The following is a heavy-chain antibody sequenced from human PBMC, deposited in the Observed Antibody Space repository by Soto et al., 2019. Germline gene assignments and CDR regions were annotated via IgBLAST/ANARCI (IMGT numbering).Heavy chain of an antibody. CDR1: GYTFTSYG. CDR2: ISAYNGNT. CDR3: ARGGYSSTWSNLLDRSGLDV. V-gene: IGHV1-18*01. D-gene: IGHD6-13*01. Sequence: ASVKVSCKASGYTFTSYGISWVRQAPGQGLEWMGWISAYNGNTNYAQKLQGRVTITADTSTYTAYMELSGLRSGDTAVYYCARGGYSSTWSNLLDRSGLDVWGQGTTVTVSS. J-gene: IGHJ6*02.